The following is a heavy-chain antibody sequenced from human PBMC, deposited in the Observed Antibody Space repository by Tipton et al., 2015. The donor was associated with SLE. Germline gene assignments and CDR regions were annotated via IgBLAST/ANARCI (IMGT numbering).Heavy chain of an antibody. V-gene: IGHV4-4*08. Sequence: TLSLTCTVSGGSLSSYYWSWIRQPPGTGLEWIGYIYTSGSTNYNPSLKSRVTISVDTSKNQFSLKLTSVTAADTAVYYCAREFLNPVTTVHYYFDLWGRGTLVTVSS. CDR3: AREFLNPVTTVHYYFDL. CDR2: IYTSGST. CDR1: GGSLSSYY. D-gene: IGHD4-11*01. J-gene: IGHJ2*01.